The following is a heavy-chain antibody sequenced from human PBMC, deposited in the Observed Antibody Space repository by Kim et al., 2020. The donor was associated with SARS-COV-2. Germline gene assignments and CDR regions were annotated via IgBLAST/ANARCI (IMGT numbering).Heavy chain of an antibody. CDR1: GGTFSSYA. CDR2: IIPIFGTA. V-gene: IGHV1-69*13. CDR3: ARGRAIGNWFDP. J-gene: IGHJ5*02. Sequence: SVKVSCKASGGTFSSYAISWVRQAPGQGLEWMGGIIPIFGTANYAQKFQGRVTITADESTSTAYMELSSLRSEDTAVYYCARGRAIGNWFDPWGQGTLVTVSS.